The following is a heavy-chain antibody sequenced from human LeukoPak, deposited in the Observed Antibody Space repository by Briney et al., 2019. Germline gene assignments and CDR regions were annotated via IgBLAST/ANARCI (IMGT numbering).Heavy chain of an antibody. Sequence: SETLSLTCTVSGYSISSGYYWGWIRQPPGKGLEWIGSIYHSGSTYYNPSLKSRVTISVDTSKNQFSLKLSSVTAADTAVYYCARGRDSYGDFDYWGQGTLVTVSS. CDR3: ARGRDSYGDFDY. CDR2: IYHSGST. D-gene: IGHD5-18*01. CDR1: GYSISSGYY. V-gene: IGHV4-38-2*02. J-gene: IGHJ4*02.